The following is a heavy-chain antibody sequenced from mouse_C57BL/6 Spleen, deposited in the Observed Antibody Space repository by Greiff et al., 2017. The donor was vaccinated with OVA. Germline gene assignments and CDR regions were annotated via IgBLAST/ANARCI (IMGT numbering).Heavy chain of an antibody. CDR1: GYAFSSSW. CDR2: IYPGDGDT. V-gene: IGHV1-82*01. CDR3: ARDYRGSMGY. J-gene: IGHJ4*01. Sequence: VQLQQSGPELVKPGASVKISCKASGYAFSSSWLNWVKQRPGKGLEWIGRIYPGDGDTDYNGKFKGKATLTADKSSSTAYMQLSSLTSEDSAVYFCARDYRGSMGYWGQGTSVTVSS. D-gene: IGHD2-14*01.